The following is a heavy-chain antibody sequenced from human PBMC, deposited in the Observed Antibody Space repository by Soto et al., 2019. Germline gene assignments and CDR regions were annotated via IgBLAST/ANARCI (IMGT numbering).Heavy chain of an antibody. CDR3: ARMVVINRYDYGMDV. V-gene: IGHV2-70*01. CDR2: IDWDDDK. CDR1: GFSLSTSGTC. J-gene: IGHJ6*02. Sequence: SGPTLVNPTQTLTLTCTFSGFSLSTSGTCVSWIRQPPGKALEWLALIDWDDDKYYSTSLKTRLTISKDTSKNQVVLTMTNMEPVDTATYYCARMVVINRYDYGMDVWGQGTTVTAYS. D-gene: IGHD3-22*01.